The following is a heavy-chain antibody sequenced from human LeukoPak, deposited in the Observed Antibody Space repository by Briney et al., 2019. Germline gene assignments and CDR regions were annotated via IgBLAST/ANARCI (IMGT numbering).Heavy chain of an antibody. Sequence: SSETLSLTCTVSGGSISSGDYYWSWIRQPPGKGLEWIGYIYYSGSTYYNPSLKSRVTISVDTSKNQFPLKLSSVTAADTAVYYCARAVDYNWFDPWGQGTLVTVSS. J-gene: IGHJ5*02. CDR2: IYYSGST. CDR3: ARAVDYNWFDP. CDR1: GGSISSGDYY. D-gene: IGHD4/OR15-4a*01. V-gene: IGHV4-30-4*01.